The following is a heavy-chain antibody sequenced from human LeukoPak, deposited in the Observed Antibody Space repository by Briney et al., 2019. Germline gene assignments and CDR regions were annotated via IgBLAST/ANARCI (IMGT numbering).Heavy chain of an antibody. CDR3: ARDRGLRYFDWSLGY. J-gene: IGHJ4*02. Sequence: SKTLSLTCAVYGGSFSGYYWSWIRQPPGKGLEWIGEINHSGSTNYNPSLKSRVTISVDTSKNQFSLKLSSVTAADTAVYYCARDRGLRYFDWSLGYWGQGTLVTVSS. CDR2: INHSGST. V-gene: IGHV4-34*01. D-gene: IGHD3-9*01. CDR1: GGSFSGYY.